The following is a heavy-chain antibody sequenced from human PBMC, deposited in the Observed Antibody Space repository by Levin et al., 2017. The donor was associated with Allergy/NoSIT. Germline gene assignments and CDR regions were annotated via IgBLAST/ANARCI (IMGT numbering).Heavy chain of an antibody. D-gene: IGHD2-15*01. J-gene: IGHJ6*02. CDR3: AKVDGYCSGGSCYAFYYYYGMDV. V-gene: IGHV3-23*01. CDR2: ISGSGGST. CDR1: GFTFSSYA. Sequence: GESLKISCAASGFTFSSYAMSWVRQAPGKGLEWVSAISGSGGSTYYADSVKGRFTISRDNSKNTLYLQMNSLRAEDTAVYYCAKVDGYCSGGSCYAFYYYYGMDVWGQGTTVTVSS.